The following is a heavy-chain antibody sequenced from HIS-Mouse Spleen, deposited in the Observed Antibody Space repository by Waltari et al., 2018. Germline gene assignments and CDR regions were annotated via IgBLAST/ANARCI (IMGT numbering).Heavy chain of an antibody. CDR2: IYYSGST. J-gene: IGHJ4*02. D-gene: IGHD2-15*01. CDR1: GGSLSSYS. CDR3: ARKRGGSWRFDY. Sequence: QVQLQESGPGLVKPSETLSLPCPVSGGSLSSYSWTWLRQSPGKGLEWIGYIYYSGSTNYNPSLNSRVTISVDTSKNQFSLKLSSVTAADTAVYYCARKRGGSWRFDYWGQGTLVTVSS. V-gene: IGHV4-59*01.